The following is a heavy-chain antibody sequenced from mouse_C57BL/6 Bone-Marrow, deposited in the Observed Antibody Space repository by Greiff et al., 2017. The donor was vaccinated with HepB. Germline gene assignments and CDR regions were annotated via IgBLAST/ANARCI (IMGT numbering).Heavy chain of an antibody. D-gene: IGHD2-5*01. CDR1: GFTFSSYA. V-gene: IGHV5-4*03. J-gene: IGHJ4*01. CDR2: ISDGGSYT. CDR3: ARPYYSNPYYAMDY. Sequence: EVMLVESGGGLVKPGGSLKLSCAASGFTFSSYAMSWVRQTPEKRLEWVATISDGGSYTYYPDNVKGRFTISRDNAKNNLYLQMSHLKSEDTAMYYCARPYYSNPYYAMDYWGQGTSVTVSS.